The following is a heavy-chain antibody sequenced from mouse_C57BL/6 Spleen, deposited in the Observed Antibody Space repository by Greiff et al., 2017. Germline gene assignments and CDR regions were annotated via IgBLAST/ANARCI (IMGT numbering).Heavy chain of an antibody. V-gene: IGHV1-26*01. CDR1: GYTFTDYY. CDR2: INPNNGGT. Sequence: VQLQQSGPELVKPGASVKISCKASGYTFTDYYMNWVKQSHGKSLEWIGDINPNNGGTSYNQKFKGKATLTVDKSSSTAYMELRSLTSEDSAVYYCAREGNTETWFAYWGQGTLVTVSA. CDR3: AREGNTETWFAY. D-gene: IGHD2-1*01. J-gene: IGHJ3*01.